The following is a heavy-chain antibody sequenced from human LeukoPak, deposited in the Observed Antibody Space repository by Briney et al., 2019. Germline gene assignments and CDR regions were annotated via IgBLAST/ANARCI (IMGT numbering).Heavy chain of an antibody. V-gene: IGHV3-23*01. CDR2: ISGSGGST. Sequence: SGASLRLSCAASGFTFSSYAMSWVRQAPGKGLEWVSAISGSGGSTYYADSVKGRFTISRDNSKNTLYLQMNSLRAEDTAVYYCANVRWGPRHDAFDIWGQGTMVTVSS. D-gene: IGHD5-24*01. CDR1: GFTFSSYA. J-gene: IGHJ3*02. CDR3: ANVRWGPRHDAFDI.